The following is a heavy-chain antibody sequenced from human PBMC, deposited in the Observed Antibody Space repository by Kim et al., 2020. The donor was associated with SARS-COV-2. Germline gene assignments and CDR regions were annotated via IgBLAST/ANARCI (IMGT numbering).Heavy chain of an antibody. J-gene: IGHJ4*02. CDR1: GFNFREYW. V-gene: IGHV3-7*01. Sequence: GGSLRLSCAASGFNFREYWMRWVRQSPGKGLEWVADLNEDGSEKFYMDSVSGRFTISRDNAKNSLFLQMNSLRAEDAALYYCARGGSYSFEYWGQGSLVT. D-gene: IGHD5-12*01. CDR3: ARGGSYSFEY. CDR2: LNEDGSEK.